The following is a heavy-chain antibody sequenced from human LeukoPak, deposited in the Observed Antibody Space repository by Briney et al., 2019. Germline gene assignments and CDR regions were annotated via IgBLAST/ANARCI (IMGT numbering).Heavy chain of an antibody. CDR1: GGTFSSYA. D-gene: IGHD3-22*01. CDR2: IIPIFGTA. CDR3: ARNEYYDSSGYQF. V-gene: IGHV1-69*05. Sequence: ASVKVSCKASGGTFSSYAISWVRQAPGQGLEWMGGIIPIFGTASYAQNFQGRVTITTDESTSTAYMELGGLRSEDTAVYYCARNEYYDSSGYQFWGQGTLVTVSS. J-gene: IGHJ4*02.